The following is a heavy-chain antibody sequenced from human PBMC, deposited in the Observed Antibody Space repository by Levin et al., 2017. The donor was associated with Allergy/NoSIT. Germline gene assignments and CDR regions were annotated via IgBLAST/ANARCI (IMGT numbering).Heavy chain of an antibody. CDR1: GGTFSSYA. D-gene: IGHD3-10*01. V-gene: IGHV1-69*13. CDR2: IIPIFGTA. Sequence: SVKVSCKASGGTFSSYAISWVRQAPGQGLEWMGGIIPIFGTANYAQKFQGRVTITADESTSTAYMELSSLRSEDTAVYYCASPGVTMVRGVIPYYYGMDVWGQGTTVTVSS. J-gene: IGHJ6*02. CDR3: ASPGVTMVRGVIPYYYGMDV.